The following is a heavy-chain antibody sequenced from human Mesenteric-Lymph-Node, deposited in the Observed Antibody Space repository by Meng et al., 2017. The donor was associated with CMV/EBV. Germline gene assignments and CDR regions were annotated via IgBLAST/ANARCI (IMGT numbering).Heavy chain of an antibody. CDR1: GGTFRRYT. CDR3: ARGDDSGSSLGY. CDR2: IIPSLDIT. J-gene: IGHJ4*02. D-gene: IGHD1-26*01. Sequence: CKASGGTFRRYTVSWLRQAPGQGLEHMGRIIPSLDITNYAQKFQGRVTFTADKFTSTVYMELSNLRSEDTAVYYCARGDDSGSSLGYWGQGTLVTVSS. V-gene: IGHV1-69*02.